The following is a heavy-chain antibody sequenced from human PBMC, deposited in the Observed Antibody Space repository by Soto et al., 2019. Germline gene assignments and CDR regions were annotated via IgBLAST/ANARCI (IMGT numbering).Heavy chain of an antibody. J-gene: IGHJ5*02. CDR2: INPSGGST. CDR1: GYTFTSYY. CDR3: ARSYCSGGSCYGWFDP. D-gene: IGHD2-15*01. V-gene: IGHV1-46*01. Sequence: ASVKVSCKASGYTFTSYYMHWVRQAPGQGLEWMGIINPSGGSTSYAQKFQGRVTMTRDTSTSTVYMELSSLRPEDTAVYYCARSYCSGGSCYGWFDPWGQGTLVTVSS.